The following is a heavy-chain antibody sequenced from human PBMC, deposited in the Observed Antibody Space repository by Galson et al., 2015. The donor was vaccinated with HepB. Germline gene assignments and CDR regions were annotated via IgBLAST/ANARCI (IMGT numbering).Heavy chain of an antibody. D-gene: IGHD2-21*01. CDR2: VHNSGHI. CDR3: TRLTQAISAVTYHYYDL. V-gene: IGHV4-59*01. J-gene: IGHJ2*01. Sequence: LSLTCTVSGDSITASYWSWIRQSPGKGLEFIAYVHNSGHISYNPSLTSRVTISLDTSKSQVSLKLTSVTAADTAIYYCTRLTQAISAVTYHYYDLWGRGTLVTVSS. CDR1: GDSITASY.